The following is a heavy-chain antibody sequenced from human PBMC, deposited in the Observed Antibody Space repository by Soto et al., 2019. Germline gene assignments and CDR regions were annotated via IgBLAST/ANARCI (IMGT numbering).Heavy chain of an antibody. CDR3: ARVDALNWCDP. CDR2: ISAYNGNT. J-gene: IGHJ5*02. V-gene: IGHV1-18*01. Sequence: QVQLVQSGAEVKKPGASVKVSCKASGYTFTSYGISWVRQAPGQGLEWMGWISAYNGNTNYAQKLQGRVTMTTDTTTSTAYMALRTVRSDATAVCYCARVDALNWCDPWGQGTPVTVSS. CDR1: GYTFTSYG.